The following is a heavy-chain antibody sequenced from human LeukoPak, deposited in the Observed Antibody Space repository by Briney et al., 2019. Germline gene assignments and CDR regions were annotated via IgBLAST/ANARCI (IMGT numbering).Heavy chain of an antibody. CDR2: ISYNGDNK. J-gene: IGHJ5*02. V-gene: IGHV3-30-3*01. CDR1: GFTFNTYT. D-gene: IGHD6-13*01. Sequence: GESLRLSCAASGFTFNTYTMHWVRQAPGKGLEWIALISYNGDNKYYPDPLKGRFSISRDNSKDTLYLQINSLRPEDTAVYYCARDQLAGALNNWLDPWGQGALVTVSS. CDR3: ARDQLAGALNNWLDP.